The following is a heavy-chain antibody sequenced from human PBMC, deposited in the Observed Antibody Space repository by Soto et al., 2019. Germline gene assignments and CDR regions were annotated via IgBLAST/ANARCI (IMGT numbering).Heavy chain of an antibody. CDR2: ISSSSSTI. J-gene: IGHJ4*02. CDR3: ARWGLRRFLEWLSGYFDY. CDR1: GFTFSSYS. V-gene: IGHV3-48*02. Sequence: GGSLRLSCAASGFTFSSYSMNWVRQAPGKGLEWVSYISSSSSTIYYADSVKGRFTISRDNAKNSLYLQMNSLRDEDTAVYYCARWGLRRFLEWLSGYFDYWGQGTLVTVSS. D-gene: IGHD3-3*01.